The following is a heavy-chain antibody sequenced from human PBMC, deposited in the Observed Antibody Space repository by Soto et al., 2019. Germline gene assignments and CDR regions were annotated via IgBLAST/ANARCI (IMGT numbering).Heavy chain of an antibody. J-gene: IGHJ5*02. Sequence: PSETLSLTCTVSGGSISSYYWSWIRQPPGKGLEWIGYIYYSGSTNYNPSLKSRVTISVDTSKNQFSLKLSSVTAADTAVYYCARVVEQQLSDWFDPWGQGTLVTVSS. V-gene: IGHV4-59*01. CDR2: IYYSGST. CDR1: GGSISSYY. D-gene: IGHD6-13*01. CDR3: ARVVEQQLSDWFDP.